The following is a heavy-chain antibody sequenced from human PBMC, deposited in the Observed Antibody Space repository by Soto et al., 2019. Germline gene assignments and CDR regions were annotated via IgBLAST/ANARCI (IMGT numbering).Heavy chain of an antibody. Sequence: TSETLSLTCAVSRYSISSGYYWGWIRQPPGKGLEWIGSIYHSGSTYYNPSLKSRVTISLDTSKNQFSLKLSSVTAADTAVYYCARGEWELFDFDYWGQGTLVTVSS. CDR1: RYSISSGYY. CDR2: IYHSGST. CDR3: ARGEWELFDFDY. V-gene: IGHV4-38-2*01. J-gene: IGHJ4*02. D-gene: IGHD1-26*01.